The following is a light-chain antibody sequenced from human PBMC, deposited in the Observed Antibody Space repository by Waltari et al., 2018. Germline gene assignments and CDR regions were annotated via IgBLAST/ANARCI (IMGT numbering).Light chain of an antibody. J-gene: IGLJ1*01. CDR1: TSHIGSNY. V-gene: IGLV1-47*01. CDR3: ATWDDSLTNYV. CDR2: RNY. Sequence: QSVMTQPPSASGTPGQTVTISCSGATSHIGSNYVYWYQQLPGTAPKPIVYRNYQRPSGVPDRFSGSKSGASASLAISGLQSEDEGDYYCATWDDSLTNYVFGTGTKVTV.